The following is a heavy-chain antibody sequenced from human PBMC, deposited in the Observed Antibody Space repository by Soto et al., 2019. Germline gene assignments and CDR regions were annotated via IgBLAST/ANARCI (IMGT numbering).Heavy chain of an antibody. CDR2: IKQDGSEK. Sequence: GGSLRLSCAASGFTFSSYWMSWVRQAPGKGLEWVANIKQDGSEKYYVDSVKGRFTISRDNAKNSLYLQMNSLRAEDTAVYYCXRDASGIAAAGTFYFDYWGQGTLVTVSS. J-gene: IGHJ4*02. CDR3: XRDASGIAAAGTFYFDY. D-gene: IGHD6-13*01. V-gene: IGHV3-7*01. CDR1: GFTFSSYW.